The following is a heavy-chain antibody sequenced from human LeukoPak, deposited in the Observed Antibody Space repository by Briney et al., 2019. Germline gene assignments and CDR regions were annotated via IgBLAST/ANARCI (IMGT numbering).Heavy chain of an antibody. CDR3: ARDLFGSWYLDYYYYYMDV. V-gene: IGHV1-2*02. CDR2: INPNSGGT. D-gene: IGHD6-13*01. CDR1: GYTFTGYY. J-gene: IGHJ6*03. Sequence: ASVKVSCKASGYTFTGYYMHWVRQAPGQGLEWMGWINPNSGGTNYAQKFQGRVTMTRDTSISTAYMELSRLRSGDTAVYYCARDLFGSWYLDYYYYYMDVWGKGTTVTVSS.